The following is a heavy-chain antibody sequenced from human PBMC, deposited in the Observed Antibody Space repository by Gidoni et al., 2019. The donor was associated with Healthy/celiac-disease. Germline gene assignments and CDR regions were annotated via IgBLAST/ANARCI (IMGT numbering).Heavy chain of an antibody. D-gene: IGHD3-22*01. V-gene: IGHV3-30-3*01. Sequence: VQLVESGGGVVQPGRSLRLSCAASGFPFSSYAMHWVRQAPGKGLEWVAVISYDGSNKYYADSVKGRFTISRDNSKNTLYLQMNSLRAEDTAVYYCARDLQWLLYYYYYGMDVWGQGTTVTVSS. CDR1: GFPFSSYA. CDR3: ARDLQWLLYYYYYGMDV. J-gene: IGHJ6*02. CDR2: ISYDGSNK.